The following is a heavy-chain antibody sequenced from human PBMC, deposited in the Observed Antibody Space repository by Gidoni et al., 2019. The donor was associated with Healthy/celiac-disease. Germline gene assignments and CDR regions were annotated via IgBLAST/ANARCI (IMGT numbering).Heavy chain of an antibody. D-gene: IGHD6-19*01. V-gene: IGHV1-46*03. J-gene: IGHJ4*02. CDR3: ARDLPPRPLIAVAGSDFDY. CDR1: GYTFTSSY. CDR2: INPSGGST. Sequence: QVQLVQSGAEVKKPGASVTVSCKASGYTFTSSYMHWVRQAPGQGLEWMGIINPSGGSTSYAQKFQGRVTMTRDTSTSTVYMELSSLRSEDTAVYYCARDLPPRPLIAVAGSDFDYWGQGTLVTVSS.